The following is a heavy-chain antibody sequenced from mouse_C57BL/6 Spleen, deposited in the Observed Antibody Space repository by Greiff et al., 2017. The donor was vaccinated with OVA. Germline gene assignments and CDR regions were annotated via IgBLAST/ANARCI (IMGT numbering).Heavy chain of an antibody. CDR1: GYTFTSYW. J-gene: IGHJ4*01. CDR3: ARRLTKGDYAMDY. CDR2: IYPGSGST. V-gene: IGHV1-55*01. D-gene: IGHD1-3*01. Sequence: QVQLQQPGAELVKPGASVKMSCKASGYTFTSYWITWVKQRPGQGLEWIGDIYPGSGSTNYNEKFKSKATLTVDTSSSIAYMQLSSLTSEDSAVYYCARRLTKGDYAMDYWGQGTSVTVSS.